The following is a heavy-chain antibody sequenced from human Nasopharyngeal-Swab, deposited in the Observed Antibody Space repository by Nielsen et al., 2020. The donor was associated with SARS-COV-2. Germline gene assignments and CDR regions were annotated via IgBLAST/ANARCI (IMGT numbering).Heavy chain of an antibody. J-gene: IGHJ1*01. CDR2: IYYSGST. V-gene: IGHV4-59*01. Sequence: SEILSSTSTVPDGSISSYHWSWFPQPPGKGLEWFGYIYYSGSTNHNPSLNSRVTISVDTSKNQFSLKLSSVTAADTAVYYCARTDLASIAVAAYFQHWGQGTLVTVSS. CDR3: ARTDLASIAVAAYFQH. CDR1: DGSISSYH. D-gene: IGHD6-19*01.